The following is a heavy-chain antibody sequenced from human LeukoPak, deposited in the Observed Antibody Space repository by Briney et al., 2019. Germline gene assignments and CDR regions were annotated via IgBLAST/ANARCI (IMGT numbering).Heavy chain of an antibody. D-gene: IGHD6-19*01. Sequence: ASGKVSCKVSGYTLTELSMHWVRQAPGKGLEWMGGFDPEDGETIYAQKFQGRVTMTEDTSTDTAYMELSSLRSEDTAVYYCATVGAVNYYYYMDVWGKGTTVTVSS. J-gene: IGHJ6*03. CDR3: ATVGAVNYYYYMDV. CDR1: GYTLTELS. CDR2: FDPEDGET. V-gene: IGHV1-24*01.